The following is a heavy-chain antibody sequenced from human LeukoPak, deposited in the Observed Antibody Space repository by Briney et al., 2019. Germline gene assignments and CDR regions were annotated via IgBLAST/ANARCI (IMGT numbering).Heavy chain of an antibody. CDR1: GFTFSSYA. CDR2: ISSSGSTI. J-gene: IGHJ5*02. CDR3: AGYFWFDP. V-gene: IGHV3-48*03. Sequence: GGSLRLSCAASGFTFSSYAMNWVSQAPGKGLEWVSYISSSGSTIYYADSVKGRFTISRDNAKNSLYLQMNSLRAEDAAVYYCAGYFWFDPWGQGTLVTVSS. D-gene: IGHD5-18*01.